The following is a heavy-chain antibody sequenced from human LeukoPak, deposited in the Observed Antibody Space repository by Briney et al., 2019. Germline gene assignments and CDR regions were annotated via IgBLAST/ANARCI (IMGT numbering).Heavy chain of an antibody. J-gene: IGHJ4*02. Sequence: GGSLRLSCAASGFTFSSYAMSWVRQAPGKGLEWVSSISGSGGSTYYADSVKGRFTISRDNSKNTLYLQMNSLRAEDTAVYYCGKSQYQLPNIPLGNYWGQGTLVTVSS. CDR1: GFTFSSYA. D-gene: IGHD2-2*01. CDR3: GKSQYQLPNIPLGNY. V-gene: IGHV3-23*01. CDR2: ISGSGGST.